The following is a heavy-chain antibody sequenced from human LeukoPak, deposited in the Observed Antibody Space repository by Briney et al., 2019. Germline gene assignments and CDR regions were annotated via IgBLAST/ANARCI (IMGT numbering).Heavy chain of an antibody. CDR1: GFTFSSYA. CDR2: ISGSGGST. CDR3: AGGPMVRGVMRTYFDY. D-gene: IGHD3-10*01. V-gene: IGHV3-23*01. Sequence: PGGSLRLSCAASGFTFSSYAMSWGRQAPGKGLEWVSAISGSGGSTYYADSVKGRFTSSRDNSKNTLYLQMNSLRAEDTAVYYCAGGPMVRGVMRTYFDYWGQGTLVTVSS. J-gene: IGHJ4*02.